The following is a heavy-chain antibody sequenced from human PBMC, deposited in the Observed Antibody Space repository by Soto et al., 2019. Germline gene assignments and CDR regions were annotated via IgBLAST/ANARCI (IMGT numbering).Heavy chain of an antibody. V-gene: IGHV3-30*03. CDR1: GFTLSSYS. D-gene: IGHD6-19*01. J-gene: IGHJ4*02. CDR3: ARSVAVAGLDV. Sequence: QVQLVESGGGVVQPGRSLRLSCAASGFTLSSYSMYWVRQTPGKGLEWVALISYDGNKKYYVDSVRGRFTISRDTSKNTVYLQMNSLRPEETAVYYCARSVAVAGLDVWGQGTLVTVSS. CDR2: ISYDGNKK.